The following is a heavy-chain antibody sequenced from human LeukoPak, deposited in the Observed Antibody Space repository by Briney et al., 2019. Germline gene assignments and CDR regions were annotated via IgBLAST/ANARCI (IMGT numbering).Heavy chain of an antibody. J-gene: IGHJ3*02. Sequence: QPGRSLRLSCAASGFTFSSYGMHWVRQAPGKGLEWVAVTWYDGSNKYYADSVKGRFTISRDNSKNTLYLQMNSLRAEDTAVYYCAREHSSGWYVDAFDIWGQGTMVTVSS. CDR3: AREHSSGWYVDAFDI. D-gene: IGHD6-19*01. CDR1: GFTFSSYG. CDR2: TWYDGSNK. V-gene: IGHV3-33*01.